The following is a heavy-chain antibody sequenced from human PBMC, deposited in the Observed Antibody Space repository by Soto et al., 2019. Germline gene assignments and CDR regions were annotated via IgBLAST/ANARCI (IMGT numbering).Heavy chain of an antibody. Sequence: ASVKVSCKVSGYTLTELSMHWVRQAPGKGLEWMGGFDPEDGETIYAQKFQGRVTMTEDTSTDTAYMELSSLRSEDTAVYYCATEPITMFGVVITEYFQHWGQGTLVTVSS. CDR1: GYTLTELS. V-gene: IGHV1-24*01. D-gene: IGHD3-3*01. CDR3: ATEPITMFGVVITEYFQH. CDR2: FDPEDGET. J-gene: IGHJ1*01.